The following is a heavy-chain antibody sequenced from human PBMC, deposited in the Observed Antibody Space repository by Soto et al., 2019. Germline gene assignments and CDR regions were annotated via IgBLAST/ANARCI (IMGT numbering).Heavy chain of an antibody. J-gene: IGHJ2*01. D-gene: IGHD5-12*01. CDR1: GGTFSSYT. Sequence: QVQLVQSGAEVKKPGSSVTVSCKASGGTFSSYTISWVRQAPGQGLEWMGGIIPIFGTANYAQKFQGRVTITADESTSTADRELSSLRSGDTAVYYCARGNHSWLQSGYFDLWGRGTLVTVSS. CDR3: ARGNHSWLQSGYFDL. CDR2: IIPIFGTA. V-gene: IGHV1-69*12.